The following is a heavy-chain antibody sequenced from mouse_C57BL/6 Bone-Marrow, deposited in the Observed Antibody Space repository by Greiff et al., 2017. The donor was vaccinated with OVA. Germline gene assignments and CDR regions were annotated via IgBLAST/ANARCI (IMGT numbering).Heavy chain of an antibody. J-gene: IGHJ1*03. D-gene: IGHD1-1*01. Sequence: QVQLKESGPGLVQPSQSLSITCTVSGFSLTSYGVHWVRQSPGKGLEWLGVIWSGGSTDYNAAFISRLSISKDNSKSQVFFKMNSLQADDTAIYYCARHYYGSSYGWYFDVWGTGTTVTVSS. CDR2: IWSGGST. CDR1: GFSLTSYG. CDR3: ARHYYGSSYGWYFDV. V-gene: IGHV2-2*01.